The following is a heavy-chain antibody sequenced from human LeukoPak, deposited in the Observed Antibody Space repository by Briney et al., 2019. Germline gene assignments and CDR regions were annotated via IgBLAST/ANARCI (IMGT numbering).Heavy chain of an antibody. D-gene: IGHD3-16*02. CDR3: ARGNRRGADSNWFDP. CDR1: GGSFSGYY. J-gene: IGHJ5*02. Sequence: PSETLSLTCAVYGGSFSGYYWSWIRKPPGKGLEWIGEINHSGSTNYNPSLKSRVTISVDTSKNQFSLKLSSVTAADTAVYYCARGNRRGADSNWFDPWGQGTLVTVSS. CDR2: INHSGST. V-gene: IGHV4-34*01.